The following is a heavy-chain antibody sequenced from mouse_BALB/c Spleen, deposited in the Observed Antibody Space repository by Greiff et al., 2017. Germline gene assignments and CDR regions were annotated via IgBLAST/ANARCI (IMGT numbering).Heavy chain of an antibody. CDR3: TRHYDYGWFAY. V-gene: IGHV1-69*02. CDR1: GYTFTSYW. D-gene: IGHD2-4*01. J-gene: IGHJ3*01. Sequence: VQLQQPGAELVRPGASVKLSCKASGYTFTSYWINWVKQRPGQGLEWIGNIYPSDSYTNYNQKFKDKATLTVDKSSSTAYMQLSSPTSEDSAVYYCTRHYDYGWFAYWGQGTLVTVSA. CDR2: IYPSDSYT.